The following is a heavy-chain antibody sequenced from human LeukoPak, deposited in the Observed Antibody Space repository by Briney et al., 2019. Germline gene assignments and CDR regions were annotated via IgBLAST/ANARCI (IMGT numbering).Heavy chain of an antibody. CDR1: GFTFSSYD. Sequence: GGSLRLSCAASGFTFSSYDMHWVRQATGKGLEWVSAIGTAGDTYYPGSVKGRFTISRENAKNSLYLQMNSLRAEDTAGYYCARSGQRRRSGGTCYPYYFDYWSQGTLVTVSS. CDR3: ARSGQRRRSGGTCYPYYFDY. V-gene: IGHV3-13*04. D-gene: IGHD2-15*01. J-gene: IGHJ4*02. CDR2: IGTAGDT.